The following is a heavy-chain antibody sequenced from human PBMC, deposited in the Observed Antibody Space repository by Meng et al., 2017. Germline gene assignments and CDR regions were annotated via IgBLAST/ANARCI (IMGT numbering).Heavy chain of an antibody. J-gene: IGHJ4*02. CDR3: ARWRCSYGNDY. CDR2: INPNSGGT. Sequence: ASVKVSCKASGYTFSGYYMHRVRQAPGQGLEWMGWINPNSGGTNYAQKFLGRVTMTRDTSISTAYMALSRLGSDDTAAYYCARWRCSYGNDYWGQGTLVTVSS. V-gene: IGHV1-2*02. D-gene: IGHD5-18*01. CDR1: GYTFSGYY.